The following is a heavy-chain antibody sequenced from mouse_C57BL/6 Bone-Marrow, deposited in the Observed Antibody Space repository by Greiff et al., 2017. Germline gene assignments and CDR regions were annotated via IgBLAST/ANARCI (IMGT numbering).Heavy chain of an antibody. V-gene: IGHV1-81*01. CDR2: IYPRSGNT. CDR3: ARSGRLRRGYAMDY. Sequence: QVQLQQSGAELVRPGTSVKVSCKASGYTFTSYGISWVKQRTGQGLEWIGEIYPRSGNTYYNEKFKGKATLTADKSSSTAYMELRSLTSEDSAVYFCARSGRLRRGYAMDYWGQGTSVTVSS. D-gene: IGHD2-4*01. CDR1: GYTFTSYG. J-gene: IGHJ4*01.